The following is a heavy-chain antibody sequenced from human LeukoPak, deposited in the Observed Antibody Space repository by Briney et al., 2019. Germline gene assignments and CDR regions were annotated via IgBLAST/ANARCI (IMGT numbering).Heavy chain of an antibody. J-gene: IGHJ4*02. CDR3: AREYGSVLGDY. D-gene: IGHD3-10*01. CDR1: GFTFSNYA. Sequence: GGSLRLSCAASGFTFSNYAMSWVRQAPGKGLQWVSAISGSGSGTYYADSVKGRFTISRDNSKNTLYLQMNSLRAEDTAVYYCAREYGSVLGDYWGQGTLVTVSS. CDR2: ISGSGSGT. V-gene: IGHV3-23*01.